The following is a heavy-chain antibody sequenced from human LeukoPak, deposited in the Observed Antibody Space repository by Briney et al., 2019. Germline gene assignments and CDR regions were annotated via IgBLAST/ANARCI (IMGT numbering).Heavy chain of an antibody. CDR3: ARGLVLATDDAFDI. J-gene: IGHJ3*02. Sequence: KPSETLSLTCTVSGGSIRSYFWSWLRQPPGKGLEWIGYIWDTEITDYNPSLKSRVTISLDTSKNHFSLKLRSVTAADTALYFCARGLVLATDDAFDIWGQGILVTVSS. CDR1: GGSIRSYF. CDR2: IWDTEIT. D-gene: IGHD5-12*01. V-gene: IGHV4-59*01.